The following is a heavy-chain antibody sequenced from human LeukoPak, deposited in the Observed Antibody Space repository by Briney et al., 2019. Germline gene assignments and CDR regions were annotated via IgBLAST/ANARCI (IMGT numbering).Heavy chain of an antibody. CDR2: INHSGST. V-gene: IGHV4-34*01. CDR3: ASRTLRYFDPIT. CDR1: GGSFSGYY. D-gene: IGHD3-9*01. J-gene: IGHJ3*01. Sequence: SETLSLTCAVYGGSFSGYYWSWIRQPPGKGLEWIGEINHSGSTNYNPSLKSRVTISVDTSKNQFSLKPSSVTAADTAVYYCASRTLRYFDPITWGQGTMVTVSS.